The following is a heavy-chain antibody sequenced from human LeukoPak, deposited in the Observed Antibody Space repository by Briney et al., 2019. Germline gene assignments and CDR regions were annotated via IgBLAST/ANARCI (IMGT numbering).Heavy chain of an antibody. CDR3: ARADYDYVWGSYRQYYFDS. V-gene: IGHV3-20*04. D-gene: IGHD3-16*02. CDR2: INWNGGST. J-gene: IGHJ4*02. Sequence: PGGSLRLSCAASGFTFEDHGMSWVRQAPGKGLEWVSGINWNGGSTGYVDSVKGRFTISRDNAKNSLYLQMNSLRAEDTALYYCARADYDYVWGSYRQYYFDSWGQGTLVTVSS. CDR1: GFTFEDHG.